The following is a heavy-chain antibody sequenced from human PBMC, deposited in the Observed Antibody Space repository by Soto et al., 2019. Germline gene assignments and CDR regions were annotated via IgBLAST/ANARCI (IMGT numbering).Heavy chain of an antibody. V-gene: IGHV3-23*01. Sequence: EVQLLESGGGLVQPGGSLRLSCAASGFTFSSYDMSWVRQAPGKGLEWVSAISGSGGSTYYADSVKGRFTISKDNSKNAMDLQLIGLRAEDTAVYYCAKDVVGGVIMDNVDYWGQGSLVTVSS. J-gene: IGHJ4*02. CDR1: GFTFSSYD. CDR2: ISGSGGST. CDR3: AKDVVGGVIMDNVDY. D-gene: IGHD3-10*01.